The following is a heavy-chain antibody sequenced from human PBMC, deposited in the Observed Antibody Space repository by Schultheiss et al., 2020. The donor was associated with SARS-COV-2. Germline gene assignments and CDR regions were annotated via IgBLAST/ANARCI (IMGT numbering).Heavy chain of an antibody. J-gene: IGHJ4*02. D-gene: IGHD2-21*02. CDR2: INHSGST. CDR3: ARGGYCGGDCYLPLDY. CDR1: GGSFSGYY. Sequence: SETLSLTCAVYGGSFSGYYWSWIRQPPGKGLEWIGEINHSGSTNYNPSLKSRVTISVDTSKNQFSLKLSSVTAADTAVYYCARGGYCGGDCYLPLDYWGQGTLVTVSS. V-gene: IGHV4-34*01.